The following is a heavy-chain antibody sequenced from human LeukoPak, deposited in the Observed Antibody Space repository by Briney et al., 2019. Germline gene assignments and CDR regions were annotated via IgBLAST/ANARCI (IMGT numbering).Heavy chain of an antibody. CDR3: ARYYYDSRAQGSYYYGMDV. CDR2: ISLSSSTI. V-gene: IGHV3-48*02. CDR1: GFTLSGYS. D-gene: IGHD3-22*01. Sequence: GGSLRLSCAASGFTLSGYSMNWVRQAPGRGLEWVSYISLSSSTIYYADSVKGRFTISRDNAKNSLYLQMNSLRDEDTAVYYCARYYYDSRAQGSYYYGMDVWGQGTTATVSS. J-gene: IGHJ6*02.